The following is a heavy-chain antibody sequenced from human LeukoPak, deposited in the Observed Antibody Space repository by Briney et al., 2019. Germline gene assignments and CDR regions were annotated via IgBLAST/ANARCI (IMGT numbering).Heavy chain of an antibody. CDR3: VRTGYDSSGYYPGDY. V-gene: IGHV4-34*01. D-gene: IGHD3-22*01. CDR2: INHSGST. CDR1: GGSFSGYY. J-gene: IGHJ4*02. Sequence: SETLSLTCAVYGGSFSGYYWSWIRQPPGKGLEWIGEINHSGSTNYNPSLKSRVTISVDTSKNQFSLKLSSVTAADTAVYYCVRTGYDSSGYYPGDYWGQGTLVTVSS.